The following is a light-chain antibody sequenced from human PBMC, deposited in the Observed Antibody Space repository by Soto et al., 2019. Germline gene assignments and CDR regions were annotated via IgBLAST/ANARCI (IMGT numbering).Light chain of an antibody. V-gene: IGKV1-5*03. Sequence: DIQITPSPSTLSASVGDRVTITCRASQTISSWLAWYQQKPGKXPKXXIYKASTLKSGVPSRFSGIGSGTEFTLTISSLQPDDGATYDGQHYNSYSEAFGQGTKVDIK. CDR3: QHYNSYSEA. CDR2: KAS. CDR1: QTISSW. J-gene: IGKJ1*01.